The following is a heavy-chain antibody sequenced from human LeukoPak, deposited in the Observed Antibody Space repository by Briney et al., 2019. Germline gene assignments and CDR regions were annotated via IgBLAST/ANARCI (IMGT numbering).Heavy chain of an antibody. D-gene: IGHD3-10*01. CDR2: MNPNSGNT. J-gene: IGHJ6*03. V-gene: IGHV1-8*03. CDR1: GYTFTSYD. Sequence: ASVNVSCKASGYTFTSYDINWVRQATGQGLEWMGWMNPNSGNTGYAQKFQGRVTITRNTSISTAYMELSSLRSEDTAVYYCARTPGYYGSGSYYYYYMDVWGKGTTVTVSS. CDR3: ARTPGYYGSGSYYYYYMDV.